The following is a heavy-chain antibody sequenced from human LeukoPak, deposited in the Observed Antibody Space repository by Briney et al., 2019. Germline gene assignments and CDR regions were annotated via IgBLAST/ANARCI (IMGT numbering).Heavy chain of an antibody. Sequence: GSSVKVSCKASGGTFSSYAISWVRQAPGQGLEWMGWISAYNGNTNYAQKLQGRVTMTTDTSTSTAYMELRSLRSDDTAVYYCARDRGSGSYSSYDAFDIWGQGTMVTVSS. CDR3: ARDRGSGSYSSYDAFDI. J-gene: IGHJ3*02. D-gene: IGHD1-26*01. CDR1: GGTFSSYA. V-gene: IGHV1-18*01. CDR2: ISAYNGNT.